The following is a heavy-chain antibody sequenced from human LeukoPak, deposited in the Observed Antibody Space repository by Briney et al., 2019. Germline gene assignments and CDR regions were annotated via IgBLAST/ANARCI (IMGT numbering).Heavy chain of an antibody. Sequence: SETLSLTCTVSGGSISSGSYYWSWIRQPPGKGLEWIGYIYYSGSTNYNPSLKSRVTISVDTSKNQFSLKLSSVTAADTAVYYCARRIAAAGTGNWFDPWGQGTLVTVSS. V-gene: IGHV4-61*01. D-gene: IGHD6-13*01. CDR1: GGSISSGSYY. J-gene: IGHJ5*02. CDR3: ARRIAAAGTGNWFDP. CDR2: IYYSGST.